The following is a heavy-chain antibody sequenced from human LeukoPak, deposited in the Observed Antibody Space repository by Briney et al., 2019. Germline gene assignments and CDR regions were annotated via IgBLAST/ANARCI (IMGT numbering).Heavy chain of an antibody. J-gene: IGHJ3*02. CDR3: ARDSQYYDNGDAFDI. V-gene: IGHV4-31*03. CDR1: GGSISSGGYY. D-gene: IGHD3-22*01. Sequence: KSSETLSLTCTVSGGSISSGGYYWSWIRQHPGKGLEWIGYIYYSGSTYYHPSLKSRVTISVGTSKNQFSLKLSSVTAADTAVYYCARDSQYYDNGDAFDIWGQGTMVTVSS. CDR2: IYYSGST.